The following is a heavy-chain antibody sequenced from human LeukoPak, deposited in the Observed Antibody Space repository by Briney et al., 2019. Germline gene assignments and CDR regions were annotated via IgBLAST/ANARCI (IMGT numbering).Heavy chain of an antibody. CDR2: IGAAGDT. V-gene: IGHV3-13*01. CDR1: GFTFSSYD. Sequence: GGSLRLSCAASGFTFSSYDMHWVRQATGKGLEWVSAIGAAGDTYYPGSVKGRFTISRDNSKNTLYLQMNSLRAEDTAVYYCARETLRIQLWRGFDYWGQGTLVTVSS. J-gene: IGHJ4*02. D-gene: IGHD5-18*01. CDR3: ARETLRIQLWRGFDY.